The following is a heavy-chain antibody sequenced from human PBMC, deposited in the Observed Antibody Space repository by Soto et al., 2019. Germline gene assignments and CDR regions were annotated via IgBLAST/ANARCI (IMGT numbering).Heavy chain of an antibody. CDR1: GFTFSSYG. Sequence: QVQLVESGGGVVQPGRSLRLSCAASGFTFSSYGMHWVRQAPGKGLEWVAVIWYDGSNKYYADSVKGRFTISRDNSKNTLYLKMNSLRAEDTAVYYCAREFREVRGVTVNGDYYYYGMDVWGQGTTVTVSS. J-gene: IGHJ6*02. D-gene: IGHD3-10*01. CDR3: AREFREVRGVTVNGDYYYYGMDV. V-gene: IGHV3-33*01. CDR2: IWYDGSNK.